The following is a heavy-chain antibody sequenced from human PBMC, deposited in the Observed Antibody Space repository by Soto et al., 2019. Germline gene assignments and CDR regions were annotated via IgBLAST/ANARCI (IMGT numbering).Heavy chain of an antibody. J-gene: IGHJ6*03. D-gene: IGHD4-17*01. CDR3: ARAGGETTVTTYHYYYYYMDV. V-gene: IGHV6-1*01. CDR2: TYYRSKWYN. CDR1: GDSVSSNSAA. Sequence: KQSQTLSLTCAISGDSVSSNSAAWNWIRQSPSRGLEWLGRTYYRSKWYNDYAVSVKSRITINPDTSKNQFSLQLNSVTPEDTAVYYCARAGGETTVTTYHYYYYYMDVWGKGTTVTVSS.